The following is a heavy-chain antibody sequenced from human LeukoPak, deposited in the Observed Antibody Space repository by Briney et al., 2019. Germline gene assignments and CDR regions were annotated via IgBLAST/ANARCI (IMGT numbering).Heavy chain of an antibody. D-gene: IGHD3-16*01. V-gene: IGHV1-69-2*01. J-gene: IGHJ5*02. Sequence: ASVKISCKTSGYIFTDHYVHWLQQAPGGGLQWMGRVDPADGETKVAPRFQGRVTIIADTSFDTAYMELSSLRSEDTAMYFCAIDLKTRTVLGDGRFDTWGQGTLITVSS. CDR3: AIDLKTRTVLGDGRFDT. CDR2: VDPADGET. CDR1: GYIFTDHY.